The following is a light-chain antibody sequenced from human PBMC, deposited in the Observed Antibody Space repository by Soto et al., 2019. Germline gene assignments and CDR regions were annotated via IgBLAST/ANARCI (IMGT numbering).Light chain of an antibody. V-gene: IGLV2-14*01. CDR1: SGDVGGYNY. CDR3: SSYTSSSTYV. CDR2: DVS. J-gene: IGLJ1*01. Sequence: QSALTQPASVSGSPGQSITISCTGTSGDVGGYNYVSWYQQHPGKAPKLMIYDVSNRPSGVSNRFSGSKSGNTASLTISGLRAEDEADYYCSSYTSSSTYVFGTGTKVTVL.